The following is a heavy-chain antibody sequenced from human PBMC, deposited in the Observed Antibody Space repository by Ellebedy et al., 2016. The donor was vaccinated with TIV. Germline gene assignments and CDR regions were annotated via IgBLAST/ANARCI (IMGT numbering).Heavy chain of an antibody. CDR3: VKGDSVYYYMDV. Sequence: PSETLSLTCAASGFTFSNYAMTWVRQVTGQGLGWVSGISDTGITTYYADSAKGRFTISRDNSRSTLYLQMNSLRAEDTAVYYCVKGDSVYYYMDVWGKGTTVTVSS. V-gene: IGHV3-23*01. J-gene: IGHJ6*03. CDR1: GFTFSNYA. CDR2: ISDTGITT. D-gene: IGHD2-15*01.